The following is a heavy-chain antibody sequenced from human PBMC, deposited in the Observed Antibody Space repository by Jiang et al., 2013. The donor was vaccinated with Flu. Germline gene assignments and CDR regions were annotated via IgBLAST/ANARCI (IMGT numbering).Heavy chain of an antibody. CDR2: IVPKSGGT. CDR1: GYTFTDYH. Sequence: SGAEVKRPGASVKVSCKASGYTFTDYHIHWMRQAPGQGLEWMGWIVPKSGGTEYTQKLQGRVTMTRDTSISTTYMELRSLTSDDTAVYCCARGPSHGGFDYWGQGTLVTVSS. V-gene: IGHV1-2*02. CDR3: ARGPSHGGFDY. J-gene: IGHJ4*02.